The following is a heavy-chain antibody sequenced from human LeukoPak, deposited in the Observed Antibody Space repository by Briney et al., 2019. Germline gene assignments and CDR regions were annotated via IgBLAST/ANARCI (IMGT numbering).Heavy chain of an antibody. Sequence: SETLSLTCTVSGGSISSYYWSWIRQPPGKGLEWIGYIYYSGSTNYNPSLKSRVTISVDPSKNQFSLKLSSVTAADTAVYYCARARHYYDSSGYYPYFDYWGQGTLVTVSS. CDR3: ARARHYYDSSGYYPYFDY. D-gene: IGHD3-22*01. J-gene: IGHJ4*02. CDR1: GGSISSYY. CDR2: IYYSGST. V-gene: IGHV4-59*01.